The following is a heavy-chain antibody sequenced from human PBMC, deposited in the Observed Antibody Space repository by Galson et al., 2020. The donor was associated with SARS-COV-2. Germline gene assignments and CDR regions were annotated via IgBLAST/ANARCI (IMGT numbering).Heavy chain of an antibody. CDR1: GFTFSSYS. CDR3: AKDHNYGTGVFDY. V-gene: IGHV3-21*04. Sequence: GESLKISCAASGFTFSSYSMNWVRQAPGKGLEWVSSISSSSSYIYYADSVKGRFTISRDNAKNSLYLQMNSLRAEDTAVYYCAKDHNYGTGVFDYWGQGTLVTVSS. CDR2: ISSSSSYI. D-gene: IGHD3-16*01. J-gene: IGHJ4*02.